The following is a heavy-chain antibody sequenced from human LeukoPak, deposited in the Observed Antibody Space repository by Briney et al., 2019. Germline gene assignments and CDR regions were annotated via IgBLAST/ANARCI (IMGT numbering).Heavy chain of an antibody. CDR1: GFTFSSYS. CDR3: AREATVNIVVVPAPNWFDP. J-gene: IGHJ5*02. CDR2: ISRSSSYI. Sequence: GGSLRLSCAASGFTFSSYSMNWVRQAPGKGLEWVSSISRSSSYIYYADSVKGRFTISRDNAKNSLYLQMNSLRAEDTAVYYCAREATVNIVVVPAPNWFDPWGQGTLVTVSS. V-gene: IGHV3-21*01. D-gene: IGHD2-2*01.